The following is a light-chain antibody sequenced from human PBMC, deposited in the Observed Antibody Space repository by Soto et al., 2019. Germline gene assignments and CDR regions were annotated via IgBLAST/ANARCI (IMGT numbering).Light chain of an antibody. CDR2: EVS. J-gene: IGLJ1*01. CDR1: SSDIGGYSY. Sequence: QSALTQPASVSGSPGQSITISCTGTSSDIGGYSYVSWYQQHPGKAPKLMIYEVSNRPSGVSNRFSGSKSGNTASLTISGLQADDEADYYCTSYTPSSTLFYVFGSGTKGTVL. CDR3: TSYTPSSTLFYV. V-gene: IGLV2-14*01.